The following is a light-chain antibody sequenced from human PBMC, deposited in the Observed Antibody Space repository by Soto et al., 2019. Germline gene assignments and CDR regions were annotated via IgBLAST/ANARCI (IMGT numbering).Light chain of an antibody. J-gene: IGKJ5*01. CDR1: QSVSSSY. CDR2: GAS. CDR3: QQYGSSPPIT. Sequence: EIVLTQSPGPLSLSPGERATLSCRASQSVSSSYLAWYQQKPGQAPRLLIYGASSRATGIPDRFSGSGSGTDFTRTISRLEPEDFAVYYCQQYGSSPPITFGQGTRLEIK. V-gene: IGKV3-20*01.